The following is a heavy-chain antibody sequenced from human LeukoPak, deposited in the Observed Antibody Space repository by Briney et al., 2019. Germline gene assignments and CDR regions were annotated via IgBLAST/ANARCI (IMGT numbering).Heavy chain of an antibody. CDR2: IYPGDSDT. J-gene: IGHJ3*02. V-gene: IGHV5-51*01. D-gene: IGHD6-13*01. CDR1: GYSFTSYW. Sequence: GESLKISCKGSGYSFTSYWIGRVRQMPGKGLEWIGIIYPGDSDTRYSPSFQGQVTISADKSISTAYLQWSSLKASDTAMYYCARLMDSWYQGAFDTWGQGTMVTVSS. CDR3: ARLMDSWYQGAFDT.